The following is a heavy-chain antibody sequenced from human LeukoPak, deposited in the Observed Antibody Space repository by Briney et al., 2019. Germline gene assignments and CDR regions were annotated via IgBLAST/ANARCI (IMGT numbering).Heavy chain of an antibody. D-gene: IGHD2-15*01. CDR2: IYTSGST. Sequence: SETLSLTRTVSGGSISSGSYYWSWIRQPAGKGLEWIGCIYTSGSTNYNPSLKSRVTISVDTSKNQFSLKLSSVTAADTAVYYCARVRATYLDYWGQGTLVTVSS. CDR3: ARVRATYLDY. CDR1: GGSISSGSYY. V-gene: IGHV4-61*02. J-gene: IGHJ4*02.